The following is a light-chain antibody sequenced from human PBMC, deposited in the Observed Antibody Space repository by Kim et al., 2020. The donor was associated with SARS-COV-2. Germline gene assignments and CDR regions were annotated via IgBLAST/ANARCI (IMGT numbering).Light chain of an antibody. Sequence: EIVLTQSPGTLSLSPGERATLSCRASQNINSNYLAWYQQRAGQAPRLLIYGASSRATGIPDRFSGSGSGTDFTLTISRLEPEDFAVYYCQQYGSSPRTFGPGTKVDIK. CDR1: QNINSNY. V-gene: IGKV3-20*01. CDR2: GAS. J-gene: IGKJ3*01. CDR3: QQYGSSPRT.